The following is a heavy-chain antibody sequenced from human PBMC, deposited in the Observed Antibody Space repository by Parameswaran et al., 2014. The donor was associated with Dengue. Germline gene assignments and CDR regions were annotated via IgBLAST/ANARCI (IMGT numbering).Heavy chain of an antibody. D-gene: IGHD6-13*01. CDR2: IYYSGST. CDR1: GGSISSGGYY. V-gene: IGHV4-31*03. CDR3: ARDSSSRNYGMDV. J-gene: IGHJ6*02. Sequence: LRLSCTVSGGSISSGGYYWSWIRQHPGKGLEWIGYIYYSGSTYYNPSLKSRVTISVDTSKNQFSLKLSSVTAADTAVYYCARDSSSRNYGMDVWGQGTTVTVSS.